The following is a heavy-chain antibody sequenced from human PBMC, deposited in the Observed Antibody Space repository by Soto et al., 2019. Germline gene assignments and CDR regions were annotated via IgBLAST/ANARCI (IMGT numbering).Heavy chain of an antibody. J-gene: IGHJ4*02. V-gene: IGHV4-59*08. Sequence: QVQLQESGPGLVKPSETLSLTCTVSGGSISSYYWSWIRQPPGKGLEWIGYIYYSGSTNYNHSLKSRVNIPVTTSKNQSTLTLSWVTAADTAVYDCARYEGVVAAAPLGDWGQGTLVTVSS. D-gene: IGHD2-15*01. CDR3: ARYEGVVAAAPLGD. CDR1: GGSISSYY. CDR2: IYYSGST.